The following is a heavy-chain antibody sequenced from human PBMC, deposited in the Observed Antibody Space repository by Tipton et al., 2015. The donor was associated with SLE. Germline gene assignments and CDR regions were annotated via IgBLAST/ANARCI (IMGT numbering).Heavy chain of an antibody. CDR2: INHTGST. J-gene: IGHJ4*02. D-gene: IGHD3-10*01. Sequence: TLSLTCAVYGRSFSGYYWSWIRQPPGKGLEWIGEINHTGSTNYNPSLKSRVTISVDTSKNQFSLKLSSVTAADTAVYYCARDRGDTILSRCFDYWGQGALVTVSS. CDR3: ARDRGDTILSRCFDY. CDR1: GRSFSGYY. V-gene: IGHV4-34*01.